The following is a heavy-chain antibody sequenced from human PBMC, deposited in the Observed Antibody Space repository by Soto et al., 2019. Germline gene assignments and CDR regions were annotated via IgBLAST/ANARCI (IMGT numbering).Heavy chain of an antibody. J-gene: IGHJ6*02. D-gene: IGHD5-12*01. CDR1: GLTFDDYA. CDR3: AKDIGYTKTPPYYYYGMNV. CDR2: ISWNSGSI. Sequence: PGGSLRLSCAASGLTFDDYAMHWVRQAPGKGLEWVSGISWNSGSIGYADSVKGRFTISRDNAKNSLYLQMNSLRAEDTALYYCAKDIGYTKTPPYYYYGMNVWGQGTTVTVSS. V-gene: IGHV3-9*01.